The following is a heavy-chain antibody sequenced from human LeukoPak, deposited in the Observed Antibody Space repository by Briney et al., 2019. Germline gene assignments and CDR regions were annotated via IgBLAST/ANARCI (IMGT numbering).Heavy chain of an antibody. J-gene: IGHJ4*02. CDR1: GFTFSSYG. D-gene: IGHD3-3*01. Sequence: PGGSLRLSCAASGFTFSSYGMHWVRQAPGKGLEWVAVIWYDGSNKYYADSVKGRFTISRDNSKNTLDLQMNSLRAEDTAVYYCARDHSYDFWSGYSTPDYRGQGTLVTVSS. CDR2: IWYDGSNK. V-gene: IGHV3-33*01. CDR3: ARDHSYDFWSGYSTPDY.